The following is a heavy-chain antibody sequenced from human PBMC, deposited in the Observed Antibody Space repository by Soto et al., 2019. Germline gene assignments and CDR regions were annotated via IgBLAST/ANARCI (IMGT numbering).Heavy chain of an antibody. Sequence: DVQLLESGGGLVQPGGPLTLSCAASRFTFSDFAMSWVRQAPGKGLEWVSSIGGGGTDTYYADSVKGRFTISRDNSKNTLCLQMDSLRDEDTAVYYCAKDAVPYNGKWDWFDSWGQGTLVIVAS. CDR3: AKDAVPYNGKWDWFDS. CDR2: IGGGGTDT. V-gene: IGHV3-23*01. J-gene: IGHJ5*01. D-gene: IGHD1-20*01. CDR1: RFTFSDFA.